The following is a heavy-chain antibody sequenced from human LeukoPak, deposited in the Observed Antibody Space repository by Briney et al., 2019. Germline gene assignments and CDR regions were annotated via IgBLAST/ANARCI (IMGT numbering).Heavy chain of an antibody. CDR2: IRYDGSNK. CDR1: GFTFSSYG. CDR3: AVWHYYDSSGYYYFDY. Sequence: GGSLRLSCAASGFTFSSYGMHWVRQAPGKGLEWVAFIRYDGSNKYYADSVKGRFTISRDNSKNTLYLQMNSLRAEDTAVYYCAVWHYYDSSGYYYFDYWGQGTLVTVSS. V-gene: IGHV3-30*02. D-gene: IGHD3-22*01. J-gene: IGHJ4*02.